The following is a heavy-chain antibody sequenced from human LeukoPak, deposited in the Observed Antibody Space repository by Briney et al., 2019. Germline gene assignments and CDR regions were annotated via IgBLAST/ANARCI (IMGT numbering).Heavy chain of an antibody. CDR1: GGSISSSSYY. CDR3: ARDNNRLLDNWFDP. CDR2: IYYSGST. V-gene: IGHV4-39*07. Sequence: PSETLSLTCTVSGGSISSSSYYWGWIRQPPGKGLEWIGSIYYSGSTYYNPSLKSRVTISVDTSKNQFSLKLSSVTAADTAVYYCARDNNRLLDNWFDPWGQGTLVTVSS. D-gene: IGHD2-2*01. J-gene: IGHJ5*02.